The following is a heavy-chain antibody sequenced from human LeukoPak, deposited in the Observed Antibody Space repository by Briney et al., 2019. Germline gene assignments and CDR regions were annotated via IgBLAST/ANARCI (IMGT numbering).Heavy chain of an antibody. J-gene: IGHJ4*02. D-gene: IGHD3-10*01. Sequence: SETLSVTCSVSGDSISSYYWSWIRQPPGRGLEWIGYIYYSGITSYNPSLKSRVTISLDTSKNQFSLKLNSVTAADTAVYYCARMYYSGYYFDYWGQGTLVTVSS. CDR2: IYYSGIT. CDR3: ARMYYSGYYFDY. CDR1: GDSISSYY. V-gene: IGHV4-59*12.